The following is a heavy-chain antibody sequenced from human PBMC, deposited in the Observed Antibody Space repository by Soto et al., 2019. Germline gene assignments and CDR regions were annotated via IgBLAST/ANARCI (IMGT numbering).Heavy chain of an antibody. Sequence: PGESLKISCKGSGYSFTSYWISWVRQMPGKGLEWMGRIDPSDSYTNYSPSFQGHVTISADKSISTAYLQWSSLKASDTAMYHCAREGRAGGWSHYYYYYGMDVWGQGTTVTVSS. CDR2: IDPSDSYT. V-gene: IGHV5-10-1*01. CDR3: AREGRAGGWSHYYYYYGMDV. CDR1: GYSFTSYW. D-gene: IGHD6-19*01. J-gene: IGHJ6*02.